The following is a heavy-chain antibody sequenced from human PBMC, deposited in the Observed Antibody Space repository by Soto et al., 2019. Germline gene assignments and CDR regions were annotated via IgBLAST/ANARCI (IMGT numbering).Heavy chain of an antibody. D-gene: IGHD2-2*01. J-gene: IGHJ4*02. CDR3: AREDSIIIPAVSDF. V-gene: IGHV3-21*01. CDR1: GFAFNNYG. Sequence: GSRRLSCTVSGFAFNNYGINWVRQAPGKGLEWVSSISKSDYTYYSDSVKGRFTISRDNAKNSVSLQMNTLRVEDTAVYYCAREDSIIIPAVSDFWGQGTLVTVS. CDR2: ISKSDYT.